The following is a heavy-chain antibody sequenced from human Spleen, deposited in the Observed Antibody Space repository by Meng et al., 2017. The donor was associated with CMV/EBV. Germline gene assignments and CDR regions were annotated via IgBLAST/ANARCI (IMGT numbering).Heavy chain of an antibody. V-gene: IGHV3-30*02. CDR1: GFTFKNYG. CDR3: VRDFEWALDY. CDR2: IRHHGREK. Sequence: GESLKISCAASGFTFKNYGIHWVRLAPGKGLEWMTYIRHHGREKYYADSVKGRFTISRDNSKNTLYLEMNSLRAEDTVVYYCVRDFEWALDYWGQGTLVTVSS. D-gene: IGHD3-9*01. J-gene: IGHJ4*02.